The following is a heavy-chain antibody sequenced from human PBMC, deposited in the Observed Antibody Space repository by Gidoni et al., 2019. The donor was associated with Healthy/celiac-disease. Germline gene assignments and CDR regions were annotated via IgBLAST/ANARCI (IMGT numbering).Heavy chain of an antibody. CDR2: ISWNSGSI. D-gene: IGHD4-17*01. CDR3: AKARNDYGDYGLDY. J-gene: IGHJ4*02. CDR1: GFTFDDYA. Sequence: EVQLVESGGGLVQPGRSLRLSCAASGFTFDDYAMHWVRQAPGKGLEWVSGISWNSGSIGYADAVKGRFTISRDNAKNSLYLQMNSLRAEDTALYHCAKARNDYGDYGLDYWGQGTLVTVSS. V-gene: IGHV3-9*01.